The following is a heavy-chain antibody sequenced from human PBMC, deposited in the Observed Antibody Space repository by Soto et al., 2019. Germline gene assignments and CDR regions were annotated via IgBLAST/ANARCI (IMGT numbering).Heavy chain of an antibody. CDR1: GGSFSGYY. V-gene: IGHV4-34*01. Sequence: SETLSLTCAVYGGSFSGYYWSWIRQPPGKGLEWIGEINHSGSTNSNPSLKSRVTISVDTSKNQFSLKLSSVSAAGTAVYYCASLSAPDGDFDYWGQGTLVTVSS. D-gene: IGHD3-16*02. CDR3: ASLSAPDGDFDY. J-gene: IGHJ4*02. CDR2: INHSGST.